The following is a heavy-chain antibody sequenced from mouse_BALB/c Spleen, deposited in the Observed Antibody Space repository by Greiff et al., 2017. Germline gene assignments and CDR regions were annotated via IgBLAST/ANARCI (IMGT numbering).Heavy chain of an antibody. CDR3: AREGYDYGSSYFDY. J-gene: IGHJ2*01. D-gene: IGHD1-1*01. CDR1: GFSLTSYG. V-gene: IGHV2-9*02. Sequence: VQLQQSGPGLVAPSQSLSITCTVSGFSLTSYGVHWVRQPPGKGLEWLGVIWAGGSTNYNSALMSRLSISKDNSKSQVFLKMNSLQTDDTAMYYCAREGYDYGSSYFDYWGQGTTLTVSS. CDR2: IWAGGST.